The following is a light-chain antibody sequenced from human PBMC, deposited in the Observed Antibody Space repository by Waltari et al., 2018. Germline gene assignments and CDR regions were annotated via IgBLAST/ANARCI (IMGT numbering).Light chain of an antibody. J-gene: IGLJ3*02. CDR1: SGSVSTTYY. Sequence: QTVVTQEPSLSVSPGGTVTLTCGLSSGSVSTTYYPSWYQQAPGQAPRTPASEPNPGSAEVPDRFSGSILDNKTALTITGAQADDESDYYCVLSMGSGIWVFGGGTKLTVL. V-gene: IGLV8-61*01. CDR2: EPN. CDR3: VLSMGSGIWV.